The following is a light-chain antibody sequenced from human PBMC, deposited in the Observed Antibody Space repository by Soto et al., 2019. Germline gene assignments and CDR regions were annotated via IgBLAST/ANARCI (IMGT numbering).Light chain of an antibody. CDR3: QQYDNFPLT. CDR1: QDISNY. CDR2: DAS. Sequence: DTQMTQSPSSLSASVGDRVTITCQASQDISNYLNWYQQKPGKAPKLLIYDASNLETGVPSRFSGSGSGTDFTFTISSLQPEDIATYYCQQYDNFPLTFGGGTKVDIK. J-gene: IGKJ4*01. V-gene: IGKV1-33*01.